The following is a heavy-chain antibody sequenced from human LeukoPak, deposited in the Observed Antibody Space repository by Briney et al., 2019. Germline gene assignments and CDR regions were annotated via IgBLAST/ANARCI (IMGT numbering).Heavy chain of an antibody. D-gene: IGHD6-6*01. Sequence: PGGSLRLSCAAFGFTFTSYWMTWVRQAPGKGLEWVANIKQDGSEKNYEDSVKGRFTISRDNAKNSLYLQMNSLRGEDTAVYYCARSSIAAPRHKEYFQHWGQGTLVTVSS. J-gene: IGHJ1*01. V-gene: IGHV3-7*01. CDR1: GFTFTSYW. CDR3: ARSSIAAPRHKEYFQH. CDR2: IKQDGSEK.